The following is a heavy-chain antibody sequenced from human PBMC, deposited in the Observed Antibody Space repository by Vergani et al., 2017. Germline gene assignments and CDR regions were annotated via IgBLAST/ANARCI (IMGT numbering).Heavy chain of an antibody. V-gene: IGHV3-66*01. D-gene: IGHD6-13*01. CDR1: GFTVSSNY. CDR2: IYSGGST. CDR3: ARDRPAVPTHRYYYYMDV. J-gene: IGHJ6*03. Sequence: EVHLVESGGGLVQPGGSLRLSCAASGFTVSSNYMSWVRQAPGKGLEWVSVIYSGGSTYYADSVKGRFTISRDNSKNTLYLQMNSLRAEDTAVYYCARDRPAVPTHRYYYYMDVWGKGTTVTVSS.